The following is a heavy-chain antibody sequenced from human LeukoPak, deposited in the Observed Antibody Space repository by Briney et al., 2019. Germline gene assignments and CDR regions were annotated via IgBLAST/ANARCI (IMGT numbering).Heavy chain of an antibody. J-gene: IGHJ4*02. D-gene: IGHD3-22*01. CDR1: GFTFSRIG. V-gene: IGHV3-33*01. CDR2: IWYDARYN. Sequence: GRSLRLSCAASGFTFSRIGMHWVRQAPGKGLEWVAVIWYDARYNYYADTVKGRFTIYRDNSENNLYLQRNSLGDKATAVYYCARDVWGDRSSYFDYWGQGILVTVSS. CDR3: ARDVWGDRSSYFDY.